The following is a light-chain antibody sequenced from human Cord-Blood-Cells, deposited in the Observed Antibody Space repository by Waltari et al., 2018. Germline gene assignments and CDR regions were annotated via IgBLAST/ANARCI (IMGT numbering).Light chain of an antibody. Sequence: QSALTQPPSVSGSPGHSITISCTGTSSDVGSYNLVSWYQQHPGKAPKLMIYEGSKRPSGVSNRFSGSKSGNTASLTISGLQAEDEADYYCCSYAGSVVFGGGTKLTVL. CDR2: EGS. CDR1: SSDVGSYNL. CDR3: CSYAGSVV. J-gene: IGLJ2*01. V-gene: IGLV2-23*01.